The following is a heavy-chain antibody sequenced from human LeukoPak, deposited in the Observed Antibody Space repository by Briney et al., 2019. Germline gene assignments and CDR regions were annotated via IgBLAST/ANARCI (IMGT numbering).Heavy chain of an antibody. D-gene: IGHD3-9*01. CDR2: IKQDGSEK. CDR1: GFTFSSYW. CDR3: AKDYYDILTGYLAFDY. Sequence: GGSLRLSCAASGFTFSSYWMSWVRQAPGKGLEWVANIKQDGSEKYYVDSVKGRFTISRDNAKNSLYLQMNSLRAEDTAVYYCAKDYYDILTGYLAFDYWGQGTLVTVSS. J-gene: IGHJ4*02. V-gene: IGHV3-7*03.